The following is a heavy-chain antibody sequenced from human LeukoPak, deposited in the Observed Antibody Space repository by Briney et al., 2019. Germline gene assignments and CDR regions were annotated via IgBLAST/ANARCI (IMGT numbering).Heavy chain of an antibody. V-gene: IGHV3-23*01. CDR2: ISGSGDST. CDR1: GFTFSSYA. CDR3: AKEDTAGSTGSADY. J-gene: IGHJ4*02. Sequence: GGSLRLSCAASGFTFSSYAMSWVRQAPGKGLEWVSVISGSGDSTYYADSVKGRFTISRDNSKNTLYLHMNSLRAEDTAVSFCAKEDTAGSTGSADYWGQGTLVTVSS. D-gene: IGHD2-2*01.